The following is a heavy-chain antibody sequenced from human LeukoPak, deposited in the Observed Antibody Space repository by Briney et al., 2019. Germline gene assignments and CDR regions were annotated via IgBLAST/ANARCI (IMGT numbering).Heavy chain of an antibody. J-gene: IGHJ4*02. CDR3: ARKPDY. CDR2: IYYSGHT. V-gene: IGHV4-39*01. CDR1: GGSISSSSYY. Sequence: SETLSLTCTVSGGSISSSSYYWGWIRQPPGKGLEWIASIYYSGHTYYNPSLKSRVTISVDTSKNQFSLKLSSVTAADTAVYYCARKPDYWGQGTLVTVSS.